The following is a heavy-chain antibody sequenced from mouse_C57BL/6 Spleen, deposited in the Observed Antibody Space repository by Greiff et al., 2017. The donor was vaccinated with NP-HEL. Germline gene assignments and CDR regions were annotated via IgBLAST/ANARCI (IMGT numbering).Heavy chain of an antibody. J-gene: IGHJ1*03. D-gene: IGHD2-4*01. V-gene: IGHV1-74*01. CDR1: GYTFTGYW. CDR2: IHPSDSDT. Sequence: QVQLQQPGAELVKPGASVKVSCKASGYTFTGYWMHWVKQRPGQGLEWIGMIHPSDSDTNYNQKFKGKATLTVDKSSSTAYMQLSSLTSEDSAVYYCAIWDDYGGYFDVWGTGTTVTASS. CDR3: AIWDDYGGYFDV.